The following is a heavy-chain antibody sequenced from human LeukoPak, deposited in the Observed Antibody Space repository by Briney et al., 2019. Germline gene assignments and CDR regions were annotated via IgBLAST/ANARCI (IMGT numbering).Heavy chain of an antibody. V-gene: IGHV3-11*03. CDR3: AYAPFYDFWSGYHPDY. CDR2: ISSSSSYT. CDR1: GFTFSDYY. J-gene: IGHJ4*02. D-gene: IGHD3-3*01. Sequence: GGSLRLSCAASGFTFSDYYMSWIRQAPGKGLEWVSYISSSSSYTNYADSVKGRFTISRDNSKNTLYLQMNSLRAEDTAVYYCAYAPFYDFWSGYHPDYWGQGTLVTVSS.